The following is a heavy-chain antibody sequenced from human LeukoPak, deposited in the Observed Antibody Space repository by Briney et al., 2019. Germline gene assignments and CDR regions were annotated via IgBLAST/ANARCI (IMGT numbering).Heavy chain of an antibody. J-gene: IGHJ5*02. D-gene: IGHD2-2*01. V-gene: IGHV3-30*02. CDR1: GFTFSSYG. CDR2: IRYDGSNK. CDR3: AKTPNAYCSTSICYSQRFDP. Sequence: PGGSLRLSCAASGFTFSSYGMHWVRQAPGKGLEWVAFIRYDGSNKYYADSVKGRFTVSRDNSKNMLYLQMNSLRAEDTAVYYCAKTPNAYCSTSICYSQRFDPWGQGTLVTVSS.